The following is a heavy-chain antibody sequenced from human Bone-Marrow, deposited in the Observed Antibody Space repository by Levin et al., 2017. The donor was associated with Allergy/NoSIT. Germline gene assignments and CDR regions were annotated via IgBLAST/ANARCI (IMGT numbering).Heavy chain of an antibody. V-gene: IGHV1-24*01. CDR3: ATQSPRTGGLNWSYSWDH. CDR1: GYRLMDVS. D-gene: IGHD1-1*01. CDR2: FDPEEGEM. Sequence: PGESLKISCTISGYRLMDVSINWVRQTPGKGLEWVGGFDPEEGEMVYPQRFQGRVTMTEDTSTDTVYMDLTRLTSGDTAIYYCATQSPRTGGLNWSYSWDHWGQGTLVTVSS. J-gene: IGHJ4*02.